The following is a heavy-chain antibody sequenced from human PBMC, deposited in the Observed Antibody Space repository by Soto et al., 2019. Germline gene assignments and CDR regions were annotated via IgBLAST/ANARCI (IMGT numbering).Heavy chain of an antibody. V-gene: IGHV3-30-3*01. D-gene: IGHD3-10*01. Sequence: QVQLVESGGGVVQPGRSLRLSCAASGFTFSSYAMQWVHQAPGKGLEWVAVISYDGSNKYYADSVKGRFTISRDNSKNTVYLQMNSLRAEDTAVYYCARPDYGSGSYPDYWCQGTLVTVSS. CDR1: GFTFSSYA. CDR2: ISYDGSNK. J-gene: IGHJ4*02. CDR3: ARPDYGSGSYPDY.